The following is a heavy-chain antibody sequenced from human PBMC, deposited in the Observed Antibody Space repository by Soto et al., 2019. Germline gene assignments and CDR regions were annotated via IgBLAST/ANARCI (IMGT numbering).Heavy chain of an antibody. CDR3: ARYFWYSAHYYYYYMDV. V-gene: IGHV3-48*01. CDR2: ISSSSSTI. CDR1: GFTFSSYS. D-gene: IGHD3-16*01. J-gene: IGHJ6*03. Sequence: WGSLRLSCAASGFTFSSYSMNWVRQAPGKGLEWVSYISSSSSTIYYADSVKGRFTISRDNAKNSLYLQMNSLRAEDTAVYYCARYFWYSAHYYYYYMDVWGKGTTVTVS.